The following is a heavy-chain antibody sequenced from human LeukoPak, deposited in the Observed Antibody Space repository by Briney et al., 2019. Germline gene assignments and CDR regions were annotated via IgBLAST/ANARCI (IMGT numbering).Heavy chain of an antibody. CDR1: GFTFSSYE. CDR2: ISSSGSNI. Sequence: GGSLRLSCAASGFTFSSYEMNWVRQAPGKGLEWVSYISSSGSNIYYADSVKGRFTISRDKAKNSLYLQMNSLRAEDTAVYYCARDGKEDSSDYSGHGTPVTASS. V-gene: IGHV3-48*03. D-gene: IGHD3-22*01. J-gene: IGHJ4*01. CDR3: ARDGKEDSSDY.